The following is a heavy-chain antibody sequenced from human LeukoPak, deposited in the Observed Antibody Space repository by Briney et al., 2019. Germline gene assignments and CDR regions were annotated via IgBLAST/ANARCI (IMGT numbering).Heavy chain of an antibody. V-gene: IGHV3-74*01. CDR2: INSDGTST. D-gene: IGHD2-2*03. CDR1: GFTFSNYW. J-gene: IGHJ4*02. CDR3: ATGYCSGTSCSSRDY. Sequence: GGSLRDSCVASGFTFSNYWMHWVRQAPGEGLVWVSRINSDGTSTRYADSVKGRFTISRDNAKSTVDLQMNSLRAEDTAVYYCATGYCSGTSCSSRDYWGQGALVTVSS.